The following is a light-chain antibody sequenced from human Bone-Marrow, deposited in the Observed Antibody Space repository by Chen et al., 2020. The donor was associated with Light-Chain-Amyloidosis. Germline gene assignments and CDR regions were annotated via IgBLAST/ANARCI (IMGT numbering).Light chain of an antibody. CDR1: QNVGRW. CDR3: QLYNTYSTT. V-gene: IGKV1-5*01. Sequence: IQMTQSPSTLSAFVGDRVTITCRASQNVGRWVAWYQQKAGKAPEVLIYDASSLKSGVPSRFSGSGSGSEFTLTITSLQPDDYATYYCQLYNTYSTTLGQGTKVDI. CDR2: DAS. J-gene: IGKJ1*01.